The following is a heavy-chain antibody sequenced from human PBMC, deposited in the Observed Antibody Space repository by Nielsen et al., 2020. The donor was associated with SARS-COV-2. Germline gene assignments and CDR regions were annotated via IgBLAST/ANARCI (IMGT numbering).Heavy chain of an antibody. V-gene: IGHV3-15*01. D-gene: IGHD5-12*01. CDR2: IKSKTHGGTT. J-gene: IGHJ6*02. CDR3: TTGPYDSDV. CDR1: GFTFSDAW. Sequence: GESLKISCAASGFTFSDAWMSWVRQAPGTGLEWVGRIKSKTHGGTTDYAAPVKGRFTISRDDSKNMLYLQMNSLKTEDTGVYYCTTGPYDSDVWGQGTTVTVSS.